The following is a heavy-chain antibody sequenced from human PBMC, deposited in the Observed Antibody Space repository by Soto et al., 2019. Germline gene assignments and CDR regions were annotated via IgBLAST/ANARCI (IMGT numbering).Heavy chain of an antibody. CDR1: GGSFSGCY. D-gene: IGHD6-13*01. CDR3: LMVPCVAVDV. V-gene: IGHV4-34*01. CDR2: INHIGRT. J-gene: IGHJ6*02. Sequence: SATLSLTYGMYGGSFSGCYWTWIRQPPGKGLEWIGEINHIGRTNYNPSLKSRVTIVLDTSKNQFSLKLTSVTAADTAVYYCLMVPCVAVDVWVQGSMVT.